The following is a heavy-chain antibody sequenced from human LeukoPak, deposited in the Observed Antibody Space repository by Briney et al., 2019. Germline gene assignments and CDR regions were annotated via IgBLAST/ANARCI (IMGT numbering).Heavy chain of an antibody. CDR3: ASTYYYDSSEAFDI. CDR1: GYTFTSYA. V-gene: IGHV7-4-1*02. J-gene: IGHJ3*02. D-gene: IGHD3-22*01. Sequence: ASVKVSCTASGYTFTSYAMNWVRQAPGQGLEWMGWINTNTGNPTYAQGFTGRFVFSLDTSVSTAYLQISSLKAEDTAVYYCASTYYYDSSEAFDIWGQGTMVTASS. CDR2: INTNTGNP.